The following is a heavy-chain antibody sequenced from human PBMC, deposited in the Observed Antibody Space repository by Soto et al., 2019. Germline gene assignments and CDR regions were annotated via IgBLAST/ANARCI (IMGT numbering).Heavy chain of an antibody. D-gene: IGHD6-6*01. V-gene: IGHV5-10-1*01. CDR1: GYSFTSYW. CDR3: AGVVPRHLHSFDI. Sequence: EALKISCKGSGYSFTSYWISWVRQMPGKGLEWMGRIDPSDSYTNYSPSFQGHVTISADKSISTAYLQWSSLKASDTAMYYCAGVVPRHLHSFDIWRQGTMVTV. J-gene: IGHJ3*02. CDR2: IDPSDSYT.